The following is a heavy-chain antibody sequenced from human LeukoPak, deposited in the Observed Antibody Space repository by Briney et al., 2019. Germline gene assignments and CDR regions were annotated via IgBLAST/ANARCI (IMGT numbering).Heavy chain of an antibody. CDR3: ARGRSYYDSTPGAFDI. J-gene: IGHJ3*02. V-gene: IGHV1-2*02. D-gene: IGHD3-22*01. Sequence: GASVKVSCKASGYTLTGYFMHWVRQAPGRGLDWMGLINPNSGCTHYAQKFQGRVTMTRDTSISTAYMELSRLRSDDTAVYYCARGRSYYDSTPGAFDIWGQGTMVTVSS. CDR2: INPNSGCT. CDR1: GYTLTGYF.